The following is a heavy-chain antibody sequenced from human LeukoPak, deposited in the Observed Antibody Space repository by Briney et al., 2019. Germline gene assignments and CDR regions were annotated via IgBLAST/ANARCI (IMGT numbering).Heavy chain of an antibody. CDR2: IYHSGST. V-gene: IGHV4-38-2*01. D-gene: IGHD3-16*01. CDR1: GYSISSGYY. J-gene: IGHJ4*02. Sequence: ASETLSLTCAVSGYSISSGYYWGWIRQPPGRGLEWIGTIYHSGSTYYNPSLKSRVTISVDTSKNQFSLKLSSVTAADTAVYYCARGLRHPAFDYWGQGTLVTVSS. CDR3: ARGLRHPAFDY.